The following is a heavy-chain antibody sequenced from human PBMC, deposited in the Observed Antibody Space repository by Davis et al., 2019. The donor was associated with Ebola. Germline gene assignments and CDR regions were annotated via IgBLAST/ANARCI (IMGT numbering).Heavy chain of an antibody. V-gene: IGHV4-34*01. CDR2: INHSGST. CDR3: ARGAVVPAAIVYYYYYMDV. Sequence: PSETLSLTCAVYGGSFSAYYWSWIRQPPGTGLEWIGEINHSGSTNYNPSLKSRVTISVDTSKNQFSLKLSSVTAADTAVYYCARGAVVPAAIVYYYYYMDVWGKGTTVTVSS. J-gene: IGHJ6*03. D-gene: IGHD2-2*02. CDR1: GGSFSAYY.